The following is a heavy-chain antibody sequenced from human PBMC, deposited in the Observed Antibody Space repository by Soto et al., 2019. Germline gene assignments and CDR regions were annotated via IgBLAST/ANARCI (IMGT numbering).Heavy chain of an antibody. J-gene: IGHJ4*02. CDR3: AIHNRADGYNPPWPHEHIFHY. Sequence: PGGSLRLSCAASGFTFSSYEMNWVRQAPGKGLEWVSYISSSGSTIYYGDSVKGRFTISRDNAKNSLYLQRNSLRAEDTAVYYYAIHNRADGYNPPWPHEHIFHYWGQGTLVTVSS. V-gene: IGHV3-48*03. CDR2: ISSSGSTI. D-gene: IGHD5-12*01. CDR1: GFTFSSYE.